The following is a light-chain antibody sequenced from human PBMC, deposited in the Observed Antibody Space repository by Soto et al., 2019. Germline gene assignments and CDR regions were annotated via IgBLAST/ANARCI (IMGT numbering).Light chain of an antibody. CDR1: VSDVGRYNL. Sequence: QSALTQPASVSGSPGPSITISCTGTVSDVGRYNLVSWYQQHPDKAPKLIIYEDIERPSGVSHRFSGSTAGNTASLTISGLQTEDEAKYFCCSYAGGASVVFGGGTQLTVL. V-gene: IGLV2-23*01. J-gene: IGLJ2*01. CDR2: EDI. CDR3: CSYAGGASVV.